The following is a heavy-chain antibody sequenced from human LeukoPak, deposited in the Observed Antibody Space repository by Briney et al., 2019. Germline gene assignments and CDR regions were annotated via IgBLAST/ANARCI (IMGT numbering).Heavy chain of an antibody. CDR2: IWYDGSNK. J-gene: IGHJ4*02. D-gene: IGHD3-22*01. V-gene: IGHV3-33*01. CDR3: ARDISGYYYFDY. CDR1: GFTFSSYG. Sequence: PGGSLRLSCAASGFTFSSYGMHWVRQAPAKGLEWGAVIWYDGSNKYYADSVKGRFIISRDNSKNTLYLQMNSLRAEDTAVYYCARDISGYYYFDYWGQGTLVTVSS.